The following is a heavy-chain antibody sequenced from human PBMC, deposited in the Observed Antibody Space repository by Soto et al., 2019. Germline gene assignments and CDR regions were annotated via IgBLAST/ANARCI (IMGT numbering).Heavy chain of an antibody. V-gene: IGHV3-33*01. CDR2: IWYDGSNK. Sequence: QVQLVESGGGVVQPGRSLRLSCAASGFTFSSYGMHWVRQAPGKGLEWVAVIWYDGSNKYYADSVKGRFTISRDNSKNTLYLQMNSLRAEDTAVYYCARDRWGDGYNDLDYWGQGTLVTVSS. D-gene: IGHD2-21*01. CDR1: GFTFSSYG. CDR3: ARDRWGDGYNDLDY. J-gene: IGHJ4*02.